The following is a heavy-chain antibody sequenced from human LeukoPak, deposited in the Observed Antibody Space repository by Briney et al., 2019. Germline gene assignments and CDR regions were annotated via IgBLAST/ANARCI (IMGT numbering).Heavy chain of an antibody. CDR1: GGSFSGYY. J-gene: IGHJ4*02. V-gene: IGHV4-34*01. CDR3: ARGRRITIAYRVSFGVDC. Sequence: KPSETLSLTCAVYGGSFSGYYWSWIRQPPGKGLEWIGEINHSGSTNYNPSLKSRVTISVDTSKNQFSLKLSSVTAADTAVYYCARGRRITIAYRVSFGVDCWGQGTLVTVSS. D-gene: IGHD3-9*01. CDR2: INHSGST.